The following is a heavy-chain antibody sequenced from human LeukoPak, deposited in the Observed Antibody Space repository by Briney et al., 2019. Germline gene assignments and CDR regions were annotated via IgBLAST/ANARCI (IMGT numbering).Heavy chain of an antibody. V-gene: IGHV3-9*01. D-gene: IGHD3-3*01. CDR1: GFTFDDYA. CDR3: AKDMSPKLRFLEWLSNAFDI. Sequence: GGSLRLTCAASGFTFDDYAMHWVRQAPGKGPEWVSGISWNSGSIGYADSVKGRFTISRDNAKNSLYLQMNSLRAEDTALYYCAKDMSPKLRFLEWLSNAFDIWGQGTMVTVSS. J-gene: IGHJ3*02. CDR2: ISWNSGSI.